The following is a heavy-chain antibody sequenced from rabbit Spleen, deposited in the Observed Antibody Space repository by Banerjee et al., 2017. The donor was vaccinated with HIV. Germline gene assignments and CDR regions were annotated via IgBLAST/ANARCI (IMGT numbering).Heavy chain of an antibody. V-gene: IGHV1S45*01. CDR2: IATGSGTT. CDR1: GFSFSSSYY. J-gene: IGHJ4*01. Sequence: QEQLVESGGGLVKPGASLTLTCAASGFSFSSSYYMCWVRQAPGKGLEWIGCIATGSGTTYYARWAKGRFTISKTSSTTVTLQMTSLTAADTATYFCASGVSYNRINLWGPGTLVTVS. D-gene: IGHD8-1*01. CDR3: ASGVSYNRINL.